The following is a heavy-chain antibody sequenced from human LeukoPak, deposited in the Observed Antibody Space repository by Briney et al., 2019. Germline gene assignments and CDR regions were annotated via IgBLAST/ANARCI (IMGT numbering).Heavy chain of an antibody. D-gene: IGHD3-22*01. J-gene: IGHJ5*02. CDR3: ARDLGQYYDTSDNWFDP. CDR1: GFSVSDYW. CDR2: INSDGINT. V-gene: IGHV3-74*01. Sequence: GGSLRLSCAASGFSVSDYWMHWVRQVPGKGLVWVSRINSDGINTSYADSVKGRFTISRDNAKNTLNLQMNSLRAEDTAVYYCARDLGQYYDTSDNWFDPWGQGTLVTVSS.